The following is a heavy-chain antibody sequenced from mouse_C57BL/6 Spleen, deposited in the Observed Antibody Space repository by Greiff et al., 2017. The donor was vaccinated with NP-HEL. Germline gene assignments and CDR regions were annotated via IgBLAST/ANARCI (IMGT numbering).Heavy chain of an antibody. Sequence: QVQLQQPGAELVKPGASVKMSCKASGYTFTSYWITWVKQRPGQGLEWIGDIYPGSGSTNYNEKFKSKATLTVDTSSSTAYMQLSSLTSEDSAVYYCARSRGNWDAMDYWGQGTSVTVSS. CDR1: GYTFTSYW. CDR3: ARSRGNWDAMDY. D-gene: IGHD4-1*01. V-gene: IGHV1-55*01. J-gene: IGHJ4*01. CDR2: IYPGSGST.